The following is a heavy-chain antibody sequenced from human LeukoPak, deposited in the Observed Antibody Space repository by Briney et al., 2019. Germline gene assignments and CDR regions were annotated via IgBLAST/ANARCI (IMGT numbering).Heavy chain of an antibody. CDR2: ISSSSSNI. Sequence: GGSLRLSCAASGFPFSSYAMNWVRQAPGKGLDWVSSISSSSSNIYYADSVKGRFTISRDNAKNSLFLQMNSLRAEDTAVYYCATEFLGAVAETGDYWGQGTLVTVSS. CDR1: GFPFSSYA. V-gene: IGHV3-21*01. CDR3: ATEFLGAVAETGDY. D-gene: IGHD6-19*01. J-gene: IGHJ4*02.